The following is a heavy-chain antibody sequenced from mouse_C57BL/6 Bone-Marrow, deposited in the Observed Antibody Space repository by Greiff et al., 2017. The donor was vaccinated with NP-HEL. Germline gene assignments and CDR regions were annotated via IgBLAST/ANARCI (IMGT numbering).Heavy chain of an antibody. J-gene: IGHJ2*01. CDR3: ARRLGYFDY. CDR1: GFNIKDDY. Sequence: EVMLVESGAELVRPGASVKLSCTASGFNIKDDYMHWVKQRPEQGLEWIGWIDPENGDTEYASKFQGKATITADKSSSTAYMQLSSLTSEDSAVYYCARRLGYFDYWGQGTTLTVSS. D-gene: IGHD4-1*01. V-gene: IGHV14-4*01. CDR2: IDPENGDT.